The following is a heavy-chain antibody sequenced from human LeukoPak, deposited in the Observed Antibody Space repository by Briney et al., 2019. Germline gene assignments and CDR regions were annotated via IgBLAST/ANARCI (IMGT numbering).Heavy chain of an antibody. CDR1: GFTFSDYY. CDR2: ISSSGSTI. CDR3: ARDATTSSSWYPDWYFDL. D-gene: IGHD6-13*01. V-gene: IGHV3-11*01. J-gene: IGHJ2*01. Sequence: GGSLSLSFAASGFTFSDYYMSWIRQAPGKGLEWVSYISSSGSTIYYADSVKGRFTISRDNAKNSLYLQMNSLRAEDTAVYYCARDATTSSSWYPDWYFDLWGRGTLVTVSS.